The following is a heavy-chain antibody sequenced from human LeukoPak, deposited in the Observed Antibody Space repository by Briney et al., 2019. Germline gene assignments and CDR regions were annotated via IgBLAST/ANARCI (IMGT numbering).Heavy chain of an antibody. CDR1: GGTFSSYA. D-gene: IGHD5-24*01. CDR3: AREREMATSYFDY. J-gene: IGHJ4*02. V-gene: IGHV1-69*04. Sequence: ASVTVSCKASGGTFSSYAISWVRQAPGQGLEWMGRIIPILGIANYAQKFQGRVTITADKSTSTAYMELSSLRSEDTAVYYCAREREMATSYFDYWGQGTLVTVSS. CDR2: IIPILGIA.